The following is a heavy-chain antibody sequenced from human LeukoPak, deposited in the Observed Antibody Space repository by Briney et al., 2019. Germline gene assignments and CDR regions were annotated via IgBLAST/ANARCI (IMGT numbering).Heavy chain of an antibody. CDR3: AKDGVATITFDY. CDR1: GFTFSSYA. D-gene: IGHD5-12*01. V-gene: IGHV3-23*01. CDR2: ISGSGGAT. Sequence: GGSLRLSCAASGFTFSSYAMSWVRQAPGKGLEWVSTISGSGGATYYADSVKGRFTISRDNSKNTLYLQMNSLRAEDTAVYYCAKDGVATITFDYWGQGTLVTVSS. J-gene: IGHJ4*02.